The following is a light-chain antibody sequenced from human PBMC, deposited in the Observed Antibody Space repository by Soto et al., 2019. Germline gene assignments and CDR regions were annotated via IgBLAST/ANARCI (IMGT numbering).Light chain of an antibody. CDR3: QQRANWPLT. J-gene: IGKJ4*01. CDR1: QSLSSF. CDR2: DTS. Sequence: EIVLTQSPATLSLSPGERATLFCRASQSLSSFLAWFQQKPGQAPRLLIYDTSNRATGIPARFSGSGSGTDFTLTISSLGPEDFAVYFCQQRANWPLTFGGGTKVEIK. V-gene: IGKV3-11*01.